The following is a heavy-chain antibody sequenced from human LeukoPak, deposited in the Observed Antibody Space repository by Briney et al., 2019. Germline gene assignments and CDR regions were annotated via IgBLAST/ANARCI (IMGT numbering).Heavy chain of an antibody. D-gene: IGHD3-10*01. CDR3: AKDRSYGAFEI. CDR1: GFTFSNHG. V-gene: IGHV3-23*01. J-gene: IGHJ3*02. Sequence: PGGPLRLSCAASGFTFSNHGMNWVRQAPGKGLEWVSGISGSGGRTYYADSVKGRFTISRDNSKNTVYLQMNSLRAEDTAVYYCAKDRSYGAFEIWGQGTMVTVSS. CDR2: ISGSGGRT.